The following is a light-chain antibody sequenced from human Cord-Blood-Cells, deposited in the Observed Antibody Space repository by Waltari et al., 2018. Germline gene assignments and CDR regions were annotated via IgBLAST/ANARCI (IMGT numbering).Light chain of an antibody. Sequence: DVVMTQSPLSLPVTLGQPASISCRSSQSLVYSDGNTYLNWFQQRPGQSPRRVSSKVSNGDSGVPDRFGGSGSGTDFTLKISRVEAEDVGVYYCMQGTHWPLTFGGGTKVESK. CDR3: MQGTHWPLT. J-gene: IGKJ4*01. CDR2: KVS. CDR1: QSLVYSDGNTY. V-gene: IGKV2-30*01.